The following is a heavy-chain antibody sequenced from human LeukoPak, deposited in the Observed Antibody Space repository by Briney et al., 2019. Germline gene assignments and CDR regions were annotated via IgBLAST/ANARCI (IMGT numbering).Heavy chain of an antibody. V-gene: IGHV1-69*05. CDR1: GGTFSSYA. CDR2: IIPIFGTA. Sequence: SVKVSCKASGGTFSSYAISWVRQAPGQGLEWMGRIIPIFGTANYAQKFQGRVTITTDESTSTAYMELSSLRSEDTAVYYCARDEMYYYDSSYWLDPWGQGTLVTVSS. D-gene: IGHD3-22*01. CDR3: ARDEMYYYDSSYWLDP. J-gene: IGHJ5*02.